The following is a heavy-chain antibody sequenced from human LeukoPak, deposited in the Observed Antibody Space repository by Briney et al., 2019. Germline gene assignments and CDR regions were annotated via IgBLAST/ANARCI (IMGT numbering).Heavy chain of an antibody. CDR3: ARVGDSGWGQDY. Sequence: SETLSLTCAVYGGSFSGYYWSWIRQPPGKGLEWIAEINHSGSTNYNPSLKSRLTISVDTSKNQFSLKLSSVTAADTAVYYCARVGDSGWGQDYWGQGTTVTVSS. CDR2: INHSGST. J-gene: IGHJ4*03. CDR1: GGSFSGYY. D-gene: IGHD6-19*01. V-gene: IGHV4-34*01.